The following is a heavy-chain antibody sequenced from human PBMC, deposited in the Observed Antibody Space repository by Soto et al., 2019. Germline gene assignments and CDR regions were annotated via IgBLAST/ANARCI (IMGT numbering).Heavy chain of an antibody. CDR2: IYPGDSDT. CDR1: GYNITNYW. CDR3: ARLSTVTTPPYFDY. D-gene: IGHD4-4*01. V-gene: IGHV5-51*01. Sequence: GEPLKISCKGSGYNITNYWIGWVSKMPGKGLEWMGIIYPGDSDTRYSPSFQGQVTISADKSISTAYLQWSSLKASDTAMYYCARLSTVTTPPYFDYWGQGTLVTVSS. J-gene: IGHJ4*02.